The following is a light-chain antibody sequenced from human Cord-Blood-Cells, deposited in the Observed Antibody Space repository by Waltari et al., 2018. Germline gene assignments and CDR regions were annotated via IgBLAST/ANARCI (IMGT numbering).Light chain of an antibody. V-gene: IGLV2-23*01. Sequence: QSALPQPASVSGSPGPSITISCTGTSRDVGRYNLVSWYQQHPGKAPKLMIYEGSKRPSGVSNRFSGSKSGNTASLTISGLQAEDEADYYCCSYAGSSTWVFGGGTKLTVL. CDR1: SRDVGRYNL. J-gene: IGLJ3*02. CDR3: CSYAGSSTWV. CDR2: EGS.